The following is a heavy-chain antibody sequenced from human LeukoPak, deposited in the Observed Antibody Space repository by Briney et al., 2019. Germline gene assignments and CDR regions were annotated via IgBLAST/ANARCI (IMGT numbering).Heavy chain of an antibody. CDR3: ARDHLDYYGLSLLGYYYYYGMDV. D-gene: IGHD3-10*01. CDR1: GFTFSSYA. V-gene: IGHV3-30*04. Sequence: GGSLRLSCAASGFTFSSYAMHWVRQALGKGLEWVAVISYDGSNKYYADSVKGRFTISRDNSKNTLYLQMNSLRAEDTAVYYCARDHLDYYGLSLLGYYYYYGMDVWGQGTTVTVSS. CDR2: ISYDGSNK. J-gene: IGHJ6*02.